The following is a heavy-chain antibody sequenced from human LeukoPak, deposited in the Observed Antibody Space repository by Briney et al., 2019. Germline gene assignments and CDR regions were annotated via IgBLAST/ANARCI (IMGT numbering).Heavy chain of an antibody. CDR2: INHSGST. CDR1: GGSFSGYY. D-gene: IGHD3-10*01. V-gene: IGHV4-34*01. Sequence: SETLSLTCAVYGGSFSGYYWSWIRQPPGKGLEWIGEINHSGSTNYNPSLKSRVTISVDTSKNQFSLKLSSVTAADTAVYYCARQRTDYYGSGSYYNLPYWDYWGQGTLVTVSS. CDR3: ARQRTDYYGSGSYYNLPYWDY. J-gene: IGHJ4*02.